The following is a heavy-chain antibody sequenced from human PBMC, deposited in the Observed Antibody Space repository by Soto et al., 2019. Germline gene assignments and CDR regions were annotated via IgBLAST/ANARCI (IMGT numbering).Heavy chain of an antibody. J-gene: IGHJ5*02. V-gene: IGHV1-2*02. CDR2: INAHSGCT. CDR1: GFSFTGYY. Sequence: ASVKVSCKTSGFSFTGYYIHWLRQAPGQGLEWTGWINAHSGCTEYAQKFLGRVTSTRDTSIATAYLTLTSLTSDDTALYYCAKDLTRQLAYWLDPWGQGTQVTVS. D-gene: IGHD6-6*01. CDR3: AKDLTRQLAYWLDP.